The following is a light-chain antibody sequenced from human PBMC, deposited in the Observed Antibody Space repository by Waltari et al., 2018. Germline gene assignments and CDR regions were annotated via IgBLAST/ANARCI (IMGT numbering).Light chain of an antibody. V-gene: IGKV1-9*01. CDR1: QDIGTS. J-gene: IGKJ3*01. CDR2: AAS. Sequence: DIHLTQSPSFLSASVGASITIPCRASQDIGTSVAWFQQKPGQAPNLLICAASTWQTGVPSRFSGSGSGTEFTLAFSSLQSEDFAIYYCQQYRDYPLTFGPGTKVDI. CDR3: QQYRDYPLT.